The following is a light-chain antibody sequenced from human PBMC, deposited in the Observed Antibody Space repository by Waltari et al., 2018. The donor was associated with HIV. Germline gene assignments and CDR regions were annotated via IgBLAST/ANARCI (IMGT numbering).Light chain of an antibody. Sequence: ETVMTQSPATLSVSPGERATLSCRASQSVGSNLAWYQQTPGQAPRLLVYGAFTRATGIPARFSGSGSGTEFTLTISSLQSEDFAVYSCQQYHNWPLTFGGGTKVEIK. CDR2: GAF. V-gene: IGKV3-15*01. CDR3: QQYHNWPLT. J-gene: IGKJ4*01. CDR1: QSVGSN.